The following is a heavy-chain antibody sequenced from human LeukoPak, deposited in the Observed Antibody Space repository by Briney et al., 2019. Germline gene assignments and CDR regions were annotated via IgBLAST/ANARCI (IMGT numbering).Heavy chain of an antibody. V-gene: IGHV1-69*05. D-gene: IGHD6-25*01. CDR2: IIPIFGTA. J-gene: IGHJ3*02. Sequence: GRSLRLACAASGFTFSSYAISWVRQAPGRGSEWMGGIIPIFGTANYAQKFQGRVTITTDESTSTAYMELSSLRSEDTAVYYCASYSTGPGWNPYAFDIWGQGTMVTVSS. CDR1: GFTFSSYA. CDR3: ASYSTGPGWNPYAFDI.